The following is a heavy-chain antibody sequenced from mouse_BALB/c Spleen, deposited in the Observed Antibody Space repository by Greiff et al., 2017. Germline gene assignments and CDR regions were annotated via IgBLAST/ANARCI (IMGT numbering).Heavy chain of an antibody. D-gene: IGHD1-1*01. Sequence: VQLQQSGPVLVKPGASVKMSCKASGYTFTDYYMNWVKQSHGKSLEWIGVINPYNGGTSYNQKFKGKATLTVDKSSSTAYMELNSLTSEDSAVYYCARRRVITTVVATDWYFDVWGTGTTVTVSS. V-gene: IGHV1-19*01. CDR3: ARRRVITTVVATDWYFDV. J-gene: IGHJ1*03. CDR2: INPYNGGT. CDR1: GYTFTDYY.